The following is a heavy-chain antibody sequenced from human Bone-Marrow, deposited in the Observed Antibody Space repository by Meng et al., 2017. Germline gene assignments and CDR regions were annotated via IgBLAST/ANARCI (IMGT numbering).Heavy chain of an antibody. Sequence: GESLKISCAASGFTFSSYAMHWVRQAPGKGLEWVAVISYDGSNKYYADSVKGRFTISRDNSKNTLYLQMNSLRAEDTAVYYCAGDSSGYYYAFDIWGQGTRVTVSS. CDR3: AGDSSGYYYAFDI. V-gene: IGHV3-30*01. J-gene: IGHJ3*02. CDR2: ISYDGSNK. D-gene: IGHD3-22*01. CDR1: GFTFSSYA.